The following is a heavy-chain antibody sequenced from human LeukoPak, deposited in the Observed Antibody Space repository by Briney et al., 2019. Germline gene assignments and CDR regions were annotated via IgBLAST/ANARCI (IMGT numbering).Heavy chain of an antibody. J-gene: IGHJ4*02. CDR1: GFTFDDFG. CDR2: INWNGRRT. D-gene: IGHD2/OR15-2a*01. CDR3: ARMRSNSDSFDY. Sequence: GGSPRLSCAASGFTFDDFGLSWVRQAPGKGLEWVSSINWNGRRTDYIESVKGRFTISRDSAKNSLYLEMNSLRAEDTAVYYCARMRSNSDSFDYWGQGSLVTVSS. V-gene: IGHV3-20*04.